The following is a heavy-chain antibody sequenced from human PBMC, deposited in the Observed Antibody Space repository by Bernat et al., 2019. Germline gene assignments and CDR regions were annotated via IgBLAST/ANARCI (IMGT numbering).Heavy chain of an antibody. CDR3: ARDPTVTTFGY. D-gene: IGHD4-17*01. J-gene: IGHJ4*02. CDR2: ISTSSSNI. V-gene: IGHV3-21*01. Sequence: EVQLVESGGGLVKPGGSLRLSCAASGFTFSSYSMNWVRQAPGKGLEWVSSISTSSSNIYYEDSVKGRFTISRDNAKNSLYLQMNSLRAEDTAVYYCARDPTVTTFGYWGQGTLVTVSS. CDR1: GFTFSSYS.